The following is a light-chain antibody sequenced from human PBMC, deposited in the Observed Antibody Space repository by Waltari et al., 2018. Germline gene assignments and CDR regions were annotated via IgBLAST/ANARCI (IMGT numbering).Light chain of an antibody. CDR3: SSFTSSSTWV. CDR1: SSDVGGYDY. Sequence: QSALTQPASVSGSPGQSITISCTGPSSDVGGYDYASWYQQHPGKAPKLMIYEVNNRPSGVSHRFSGSKSGNTASLTISGLQAEDEANYYCSSFTSSSTWVFGGGTKVTVL. J-gene: IGLJ3*02. CDR2: EVN. V-gene: IGLV2-14*01.